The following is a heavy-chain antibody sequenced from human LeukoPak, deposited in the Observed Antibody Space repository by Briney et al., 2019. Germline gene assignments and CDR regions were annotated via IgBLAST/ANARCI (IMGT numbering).Heavy chain of an antibody. V-gene: IGHV3-23*01. J-gene: IGHJ4*02. CDR2: VSGSGDSK. D-gene: IGHD6-13*01. Sequence: GGSLRLSCAASGFTFSSYAMTWVRQAPGKGLEWVSSVSGSGDSKYYADSVGGRFTISRDNSKTTLYLQMDTLRAEDAAVYYCAKSVTQQLAMRGFDYWGQGTLVTVSS. CDR3: AKSVTQQLAMRGFDY. CDR1: GFTFSSYA.